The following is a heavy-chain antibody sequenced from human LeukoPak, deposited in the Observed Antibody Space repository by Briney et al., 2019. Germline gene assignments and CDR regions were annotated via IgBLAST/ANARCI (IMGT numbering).Heavy chain of an antibody. CDR2: ISSSSYYI. Sequence: GGSLRLSCAASGFTFSSYSINWVRQAPGKGLEWVSSISSSSYYINYADSVKGRFTISRDNAENSLYLQMNSLRAEDTAVYYCARMVPGQRGGTGFDYLGQGTLVTVSS. CDR3: ARMVPGQRGGTGFDY. CDR1: GFTFSSYS. J-gene: IGHJ4*02. V-gene: IGHV3-21*01. D-gene: IGHD3-10*01.